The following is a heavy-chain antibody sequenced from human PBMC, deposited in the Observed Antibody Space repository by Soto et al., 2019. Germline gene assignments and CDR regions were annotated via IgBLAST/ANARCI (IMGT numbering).Heavy chain of an antibody. D-gene: IGHD6-13*01. V-gene: IGHV2-5*01. CDR1: GLSDSTSAVG. Sequence: SGPTIVNPTQTLTLNCTFSGLSDSTSAVGVGGVREPPGKAGEWLGLIYFNEDKRYSSCLRGRLTITKDTTRNQVVLTMTTMDPVDTATYYWAHFPAAGTPILDNWGQGTLVTVSS. CDR2: IYFNEDK. J-gene: IGHJ4*02. CDR3: AHFPAAGTPILDN.